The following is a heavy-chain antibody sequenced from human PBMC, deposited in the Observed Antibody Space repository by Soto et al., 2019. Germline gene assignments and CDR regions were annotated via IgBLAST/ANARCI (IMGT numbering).Heavy chain of an antibody. V-gene: IGHV1-58*01. J-gene: IGHJ6*04. CDR2: IVVGSGKT. D-gene: IGHD1-7*01. CDR3: AADPTFFHHWNSGRYGMYF. CDR1: RFTFGDSA. Sequence: NLYCPASRFTFGDSAVQWVRQARGQRLEWIGWIVVGSGKTSYSQKFQERVTITRDMSTSTAYMELRSLRSEDTAVYYGAADPTFFHHWNSGRYGMYFWGNG.